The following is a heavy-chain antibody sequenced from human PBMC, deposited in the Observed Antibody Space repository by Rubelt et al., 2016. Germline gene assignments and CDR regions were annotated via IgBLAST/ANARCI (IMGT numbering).Heavy chain of an antibody. J-gene: IGHJ4*02. CDR3: ARGYYYGSGSLN. Sequence: GKGLEWIGSIYYSGSTYYNPSLKSRVTISVDTSKNQFSLKLSSVTAADTAVYYCARGYYYGSGSLNWGQGTLVTVSS. CDR2: IYYSGST. D-gene: IGHD3-10*01. V-gene: IGHV4-38-2*02.